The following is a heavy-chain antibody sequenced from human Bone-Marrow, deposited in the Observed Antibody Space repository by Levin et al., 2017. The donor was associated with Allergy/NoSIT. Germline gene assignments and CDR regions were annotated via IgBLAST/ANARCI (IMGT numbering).Heavy chain of an antibody. CDR3: AKETRVGYDYVWGSYRYTDY. D-gene: IGHD3-16*02. CDR1: GLSFSSYW. J-gene: IGHJ4*02. Sequence: PGGSLRLSCAASGLSFSSYWMTWVRQAPGKGLEWVATIKHDGSERYYVDSVKGRFTISRDNAKNSLYLQMNSLRVEDTAVYYCAKETRVGYDYVWGSYRYTDYWGQGTLITV. V-gene: IGHV3-7*01. CDR2: IKHDGSER.